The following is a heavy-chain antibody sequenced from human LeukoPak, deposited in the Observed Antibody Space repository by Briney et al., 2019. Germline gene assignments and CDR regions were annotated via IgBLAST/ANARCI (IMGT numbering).Heavy chain of an antibody. Sequence: GGSLRLSCAASGINVGSNYMNWVRQAPGRGLECVSVMYSEGGTNYADSVKGRFTISRDYLKNTLYLQMDSLRVEDTAVYYCARGPGAFDYWGQGTLVTVSS. CDR1: GINVGSNY. CDR2: MYSEGGT. V-gene: IGHV3-66*01. CDR3: ARGPGAFDY. J-gene: IGHJ4*02.